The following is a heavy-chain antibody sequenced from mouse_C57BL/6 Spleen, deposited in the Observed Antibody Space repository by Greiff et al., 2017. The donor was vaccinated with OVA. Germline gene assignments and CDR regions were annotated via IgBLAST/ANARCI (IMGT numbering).Heavy chain of an antibody. J-gene: IGHJ1*03. CDR3: AHVVRWYFDV. V-gene: IGHV1-26*01. CDR2: INPNNGGT. D-gene: IGHD6-5*01. CDR1: GYTFTDYY. Sequence: VQLQQSGPELVKPGASVKISCKASGYTFTDYYMNWVKQSHGKSLEWIGDINPNNGGTSYNQKFKGKATLTGDKSSSTAYMELRSLTSEDSAVYYCAHVVRWYFDVWGTGTTVTVSS.